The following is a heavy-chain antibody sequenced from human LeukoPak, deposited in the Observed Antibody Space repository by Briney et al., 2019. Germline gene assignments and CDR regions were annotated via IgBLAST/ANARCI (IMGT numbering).Heavy chain of an antibody. CDR2: IYYSGCT. V-gene: IGHV4-59*01. Sequence: PSETLSLTCTVSGGSISSYYWSWIRQPPGKGLEWIGYIYYSGCTNYNPSRKSRVPISVDPSKNQFSLKLSSVTAADTAVYYCARGYGDYEGWYFDLWGLGTLVTVSS. CDR1: GGSISSYY. D-gene: IGHD4-17*01. J-gene: IGHJ2*01. CDR3: ARGYGDYEGWYFDL.